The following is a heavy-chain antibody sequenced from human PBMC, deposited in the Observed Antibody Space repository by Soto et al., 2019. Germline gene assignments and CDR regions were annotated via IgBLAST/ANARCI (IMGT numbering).Heavy chain of an antibody. D-gene: IGHD1-1*01. CDR2: IYFSGVT. CDR3: ARDPWRTPPEAAFDV. V-gene: IGHV4-31*03. J-gene: IGHJ3*01. Sequence: PWETLSLTCTVSGGSISSAGYYWSWIRQHPGKGLEWIGYIYFSGVTYYNPSLESRVTISVDTSKNQFSLRLSSVTAADTAVYYCARDPWRTPPEAAFDVWGQGTKVTVSS. CDR1: GGSISSAGYY.